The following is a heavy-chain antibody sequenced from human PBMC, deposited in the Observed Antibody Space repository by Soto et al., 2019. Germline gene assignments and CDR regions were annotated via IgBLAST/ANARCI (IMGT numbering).Heavy chain of an antibody. D-gene: IGHD2-2*01. CDR1: GFTFSSYG. Sequence: QVQLVESGGGVVQPGRSLRLSCAASGFTFSSYGMHWVRQAPGKGLEWVAVISYDGSNKYYADSVKGRFTISRDNSKNTLYLQMNSLRAEDTAVYYCAKDLKDIVVVPAAETDYYYYGMDVWGQGTTVTVSS. CDR2: ISYDGSNK. V-gene: IGHV3-30*18. CDR3: AKDLKDIVVVPAAETDYYYYGMDV. J-gene: IGHJ6*02.